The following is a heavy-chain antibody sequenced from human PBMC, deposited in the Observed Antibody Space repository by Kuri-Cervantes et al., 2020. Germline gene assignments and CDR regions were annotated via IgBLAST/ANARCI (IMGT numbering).Heavy chain of an antibody. CDR1: GFTFSSYA. Sequence: GGSLRLSCAASGFTFSSYAMHWVRQAPGKGLEWVAVISYDGSNKYYADSVKGRFTISRDNAENSLYLQMNSLRAEDTAVYYCAKFRGTGWYTLFDYWGQGTLVTVSS. V-gene: IGHV3-30-3*02. J-gene: IGHJ4*02. CDR3: AKFRGTGWYTLFDY. CDR2: ISYDGSNK. D-gene: IGHD6-19*01.